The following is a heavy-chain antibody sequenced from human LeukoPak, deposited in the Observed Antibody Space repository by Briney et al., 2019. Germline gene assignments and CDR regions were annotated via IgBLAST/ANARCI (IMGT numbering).Heavy chain of an antibody. Sequence: GGSLRLSCVVSGFTFSRYYMNWVRQAPAKGLEWVSSISSTGSYIYYADSVKGRFTISRDNAKSSLHLQMNSLRAEDTAVYYCARSPNYYGSGSPFDYWGQGFLVTVSS. CDR1: GFTFSRYY. CDR3: ARSPNYYGSGSPFDY. V-gene: IGHV3-21*01. D-gene: IGHD3-10*01. J-gene: IGHJ4*02. CDR2: ISSTGSYI.